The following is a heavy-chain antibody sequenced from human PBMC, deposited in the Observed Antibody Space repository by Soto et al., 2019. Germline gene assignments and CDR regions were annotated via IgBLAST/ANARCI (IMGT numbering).Heavy chain of an antibody. V-gene: IGHV3-30-3*01. J-gene: IGHJ4*02. Sequence: QVQLVESGGGVVQPGRSLRLSCVASGFTFSTYAMHWLRQAPGKGLEWVAVISYDGTNKYYADSVKGRFTISRDNSKNTLYRQMNSLRAEDTALFYCARDGASYWGQGTPVIVSS. CDR3: ARDGASY. D-gene: IGHD3-16*01. CDR2: ISYDGTNK. CDR1: GFTFSTYA.